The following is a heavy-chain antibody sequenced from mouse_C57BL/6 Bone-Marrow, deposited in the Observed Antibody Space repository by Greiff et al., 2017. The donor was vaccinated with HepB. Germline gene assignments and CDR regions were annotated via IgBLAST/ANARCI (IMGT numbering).Heavy chain of an antibody. V-gene: IGHV1-55*01. CDR1: GYTFTSYW. CDR2: IYPGSGST. D-gene: IGHD1-1*01. J-gene: IGHJ2*01. CDR3: ARWGYYGSSSYFDY. Sequence: QVQLQQSGAELVKPGASVKMSCKASGYTFTSYWITWVKQRPGQGLEWIGDIYPGSGSTNYNEKFKSKATLTVDTSSSTAYMQLSSLTSEDSAVYYCARWGYYGSSSYFDYWGQGTTLTVSS.